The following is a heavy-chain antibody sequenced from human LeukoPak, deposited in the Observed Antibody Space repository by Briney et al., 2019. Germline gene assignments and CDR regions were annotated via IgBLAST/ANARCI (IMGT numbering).Heavy chain of an antibody. CDR2: IYYSGST. Sequence: SETLSLTCTVSGGSIRSYYWSWIRQPPGKGLEWVGYIYYSGSTNYNPSLKSRVTISVDTSKNQFSLKLSSVTAADTAVYYCARASSYGPGDFDYWGQGTLVTVSS. CDR3: ARASSYGPGDFDY. V-gene: IGHV4-59*01. D-gene: IGHD3-10*01. J-gene: IGHJ4*02. CDR1: GGSIRSYY.